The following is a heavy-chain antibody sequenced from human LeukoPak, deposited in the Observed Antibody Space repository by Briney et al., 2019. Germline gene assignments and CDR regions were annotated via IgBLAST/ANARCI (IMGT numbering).Heavy chain of an antibody. J-gene: IGHJ4*02. V-gene: IGHV4-59*01. CDR2: IYYSGST. D-gene: IGHD6-13*01. CDR1: GGSISSYY. Sequence: SETLSLTCTVSGGSISSYYWSWIRQPPGKGLEWIGYIYYSGSTNYNPSLKSRVTISVDTSKNQFSLKLSSVTAADTAVYYRARGIAAAGFDYWGQGTLVTVSS. CDR3: ARGIAAAGFDY.